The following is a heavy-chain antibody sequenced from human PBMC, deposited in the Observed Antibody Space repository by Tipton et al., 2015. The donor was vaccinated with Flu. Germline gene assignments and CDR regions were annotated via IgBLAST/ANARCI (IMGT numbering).Heavy chain of an antibody. CDR3: AGWIGGRSVFY. CDR1: GGSISSSSFY. J-gene: IGHJ4*02. D-gene: IGHD6-19*01. V-gene: IGHV4-39*07. Sequence: TLSLTCTISGGSISSSSFYWGWIRQSPGKGLEWIGSMYYSGSTYYNPSLKSRVTISVDTSKNQFSLKLHSVTAADTAVYYCAGWIGGRSVFYWGQGTLVTVSS. CDR2: MYYSGST.